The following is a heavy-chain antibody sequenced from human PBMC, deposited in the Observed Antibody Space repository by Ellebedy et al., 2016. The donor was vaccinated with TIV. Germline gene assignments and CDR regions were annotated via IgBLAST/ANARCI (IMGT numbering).Heavy chain of an antibody. V-gene: IGHV4-59*01. CDR2: IYYSGST. Sequence: SETLSLXXTVSGGSISSYYWSWIRQPPGKGLEWIGYIYYSGSTNYNPSLKSRVTISVDTSKNQFSLKLSSVTAADTAVYYCARERRYYGMDVWGQGTTVTVSS. CDR3: ARERRYYGMDV. J-gene: IGHJ6*02. CDR1: GGSISSYY.